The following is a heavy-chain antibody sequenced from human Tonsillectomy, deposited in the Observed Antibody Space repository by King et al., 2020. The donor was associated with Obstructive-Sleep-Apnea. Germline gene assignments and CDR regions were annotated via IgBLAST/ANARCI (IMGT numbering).Heavy chain of an antibody. CDR1: GFSLSSRGVG. CDR3: AHILASGSVPWYFDS. D-gene: IGHD5-12*01. CDR2: IYWHDHK. J-gene: IGHJ4*02. V-gene: IGHV2-5*01. Sequence: ITLKESGPALVRPTQTLTLTCTFSGFSLSSRGVGVGWIRQPPGGALEWLALIYWHDHKRYSPSLTSRLTITKDTSKNQVVLTMTNMDPVDTATYYCAHILASGSVPWYFDSWGQGTLVTVSS.